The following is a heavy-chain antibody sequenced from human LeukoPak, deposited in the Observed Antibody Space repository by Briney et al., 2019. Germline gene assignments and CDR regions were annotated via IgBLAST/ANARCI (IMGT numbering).Heavy chain of an antibody. V-gene: IGHV3-23*01. CDR3: AKEDCSSTSCYNLYYYYGMDV. Sequence: GGSLRLSCAASGFTFSSYAMSWVSQAPGKGLEWVSAISGSGGSTYYADSVKGRFTISRDNSKNTLYLQMNSLRAEDTAVYYCAKEDCSSTSCYNLYYYYGMDVWGQGTTVTVSS. D-gene: IGHD2-2*02. CDR2: ISGSGGST. CDR1: GFTFSSYA. J-gene: IGHJ6*02.